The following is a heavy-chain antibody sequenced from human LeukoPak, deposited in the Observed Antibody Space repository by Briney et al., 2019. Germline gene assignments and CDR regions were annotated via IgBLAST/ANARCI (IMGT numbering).Heavy chain of an antibody. D-gene: IGHD2-15*01. CDR2: IHTRGST. J-gene: IGHJ5*02. CDR1: GGSMSSSSYY. Sequence: SETLSLTCTVSGGSMSSSSYYWGWIRQPPGKGLEWIGSIHTRGSTNYNPSLKSRVIISVDTSKNQFSLKLNSVTAADTAVYYCARVDGSCSGGSCPSGNWFDPWGQGTLVTVSS. V-gene: IGHV4-39*07. CDR3: ARVDGSCSGGSCPSGNWFDP.